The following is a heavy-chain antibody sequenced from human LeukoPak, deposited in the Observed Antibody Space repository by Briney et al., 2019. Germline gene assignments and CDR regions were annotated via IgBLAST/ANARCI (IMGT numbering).Heavy chain of an antibody. V-gene: IGHV4-59*11. CDR3: ARVKSSSFFFTFDY. CDR1: GGSISSHY. CDR2: IYYSGST. J-gene: IGHJ4*02. D-gene: IGHD6-6*01. Sequence: SETLSLTCTVSGGSISSHYWSWIRQPPGKGLEWIGYIYYSGSTNYNPSLKSRVTISVDTSKNQFSLKLSSVTAADTAVYCCARVKSSSFFFTFDYWGQGTPVTVSS.